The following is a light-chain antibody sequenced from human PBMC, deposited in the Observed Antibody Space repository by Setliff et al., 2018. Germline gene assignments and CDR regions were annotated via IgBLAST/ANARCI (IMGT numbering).Light chain of an antibody. CDR1: SSDVGGYDY. V-gene: IGLV2-11*01. CDR3: CSYAGSYPYV. Sequence: QSALTQPAAVSRSPGQSFTISCTGTSSDVGGYDYVSWYQQYPGKAPKLMIYDVSKRPSGVPDRFSGSKSGNTASLTISGLQAEDEADYYCCSYAGSYPYVFGTGTKGTVL. J-gene: IGLJ1*01. CDR2: DVS.